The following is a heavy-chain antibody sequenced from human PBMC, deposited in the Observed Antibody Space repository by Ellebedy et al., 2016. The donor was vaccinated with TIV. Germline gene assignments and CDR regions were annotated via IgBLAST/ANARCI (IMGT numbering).Heavy chain of an antibody. CDR3: AREGNYYDSSGYYSSYFDY. CDR2: IYYSGST. J-gene: IGHJ4*02. V-gene: IGHV4-59*01. CDR1: GASISSYY. D-gene: IGHD3-22*01. Sequence: SETLSLTCTVSGASISSYYWSWIRQPPGKGLEWIGSIYYSGSTNYNPSLKSRVTISVDTSKNQFSLKLSPVTAADTAVYYCAREGNYYDSSGYYSSYFDYWGQGTLVTVSS.